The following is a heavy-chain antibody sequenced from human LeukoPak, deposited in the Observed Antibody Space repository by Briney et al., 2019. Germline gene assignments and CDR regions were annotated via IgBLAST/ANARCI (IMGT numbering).Heavy chain of an antibody. D-gene: IGHD1-26*01. CDR2: ISYDGSNK. CDR1: GFTFSSYA. CDR3: AREGVGATPSDYYGMDV. Sequence: GGSLRLSCAASGFTFSSYAMHWVRQAPGKGLEWVAVISYDGSNKYYADSVKGRFTISRDNSKNTLYLQMNSLRAEDTAVYYCAREGVGATPSDYYGMDVWGQGTTVTVSS. V-gene: IGHV3-30-3*01. J-gene: IGHJ6*02.